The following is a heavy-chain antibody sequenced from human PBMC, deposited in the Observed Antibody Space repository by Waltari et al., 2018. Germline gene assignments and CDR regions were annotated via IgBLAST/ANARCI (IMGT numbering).Heavy chain of an antibody. CDR1: GGSISSGGYS. CDR3: ARAPAGYYDSSGGFDY. CDR2: IYHSGST. J-gene: IGHJ4*02. D-gene: IGHD3-22*01. V-gene: IGHV4-30-2*01. Sequence: QLQLQESGSGLVKPSQTLSLTCAVSGGSISSGGYSWSWIRQPPGKGLEWIGYIYHSGSTYYNPSLKSRVTISVDRSKNQCSLKLSSVTAADTAVYYCARAPAGYYDSSGGFDYWGQGTLVTVSS.